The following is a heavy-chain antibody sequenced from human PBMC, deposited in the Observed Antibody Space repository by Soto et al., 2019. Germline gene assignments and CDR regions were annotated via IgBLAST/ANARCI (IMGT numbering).Heavy chain of an antibody. CDR1: AYSFTSYW. CDR2: IYPGDSNT. V-gene: IGHV5-51*01. CDR3: ASRPSRYGNWFKR. D-gene: IGHD5-18*01. J-gene: IGHJ5*02. Sequence: PWQSLKISCKGSAYSFTSYWIGWVRQMPGKGQEWLGIIYPGDSNTRYSPSFQGQVTISADKSISTAYLQWSSLKASDTAIDYCASRPSRYGNWFKRWGRGTM.